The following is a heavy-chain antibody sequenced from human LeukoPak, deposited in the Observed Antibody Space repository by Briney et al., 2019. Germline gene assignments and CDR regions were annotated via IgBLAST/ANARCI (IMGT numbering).Heavy chain of an antibody. CDR3: ARMVAAASSWYGSMSH. J-gene: IGHJ4*02. CDR2: ISNDGNRE. V-gene: IGHV3-30*03. CDR1: GFTFS. D-gene: IGHD2-15*01. Sequence: GGSLRLSCAASGFTFSLDWVRQAPGKGLEWVAVISNDGNREDYADSVKGRFTISRDNAKNTLYLQMNSLRVEDMAVYYCARMVAAASSWYGSMSHWGQGILVTVSS.